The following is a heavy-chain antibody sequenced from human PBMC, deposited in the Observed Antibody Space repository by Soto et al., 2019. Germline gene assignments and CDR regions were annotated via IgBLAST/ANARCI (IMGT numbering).Heavy chain of an antibody. D-gene: IGHD1-26*01. J-gene: IGHJ4*02. CDR3: ARDLGGAGSY. Sequence: AQLVESGGGLVQPGGSLRLSCAASGFTFSNYWMHWVRQVPGQGPVWVSRLNRDGSRTDYADSVRGGFTIFRDNARNTLYLQMNSLRAEDTAMYYCARDLGGAGSYWGQGTLVTVSS. V-gene: IGHV3-74*01. CDR1: GFTFSNYW. CDR2: LNRDGSRT.